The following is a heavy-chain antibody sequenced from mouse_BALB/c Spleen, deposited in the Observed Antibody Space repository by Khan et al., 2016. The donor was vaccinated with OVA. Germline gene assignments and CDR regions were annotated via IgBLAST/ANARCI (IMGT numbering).Heavy chain of an antibody. CDR1: GFTFSSYT. J-gene: IGHJ3*01. V-gene: IGHV5-9*03. D-gene: IGHD2-1*01. Sequence: EVELVESGGGLVKPGGSLKLSCAASGFTFSSYTMSWVRQTPEKRLEWVATISSGGDNTYYPDSVKGRFTISRDNAKNNLYLQMSSLRSEDTALYYCARSNYGNFAHWGQGTLVTVSA. CDR3: ARSNYGNFAH. CDR2: ISSGGDNT.